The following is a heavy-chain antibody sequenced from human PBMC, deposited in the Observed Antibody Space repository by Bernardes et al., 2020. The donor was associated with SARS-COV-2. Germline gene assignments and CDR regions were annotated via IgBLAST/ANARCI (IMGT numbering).Heavy chain of an antibody. CDR1: GYTFTDYY. V-gene: IGHV1-2*02. CDR3: ARGPISSIDY. J-gene: IGHJ4*02. Sequence: ASVKVSCKASGYTFTDYYMHWVRQAPGQGLEWMGWINPKSGVTKYAQKFQGGVTMTRDTSISTAYMELSSLRADDTAVFYCARGPISSIDYWGQGSLVTVSS. D-gene: IGHD3-10*01. CDR2: INPKSGVT.